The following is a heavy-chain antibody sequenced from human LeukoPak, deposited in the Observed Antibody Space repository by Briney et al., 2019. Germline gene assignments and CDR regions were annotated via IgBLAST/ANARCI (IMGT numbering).Heavy chain of an antibody. CDR2: INHGGST. Sequence: PLETLSLTCAVSGGSFSAYYWTWIRQSPGKGLEYIGEINHGGSTTYNPSLKSRVTMSVDRSKNQFSLRLSSVTAADTAMYYCASIDMPGSFDSWGQGTLVTVSS. CDR3: ASIDMPGSFDS. J-gene: IGHJ4*02. CDR1: GGSFSAYY. D-gene: IGHD2-15*01. V-gene: IGHV4-34*10.